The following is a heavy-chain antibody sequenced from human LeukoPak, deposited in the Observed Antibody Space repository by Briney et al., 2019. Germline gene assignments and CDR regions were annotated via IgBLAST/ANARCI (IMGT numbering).Heavy chain of an antibody. D-gene: IGHD3-10*01. Sequence: GASVKVSCKASGYTFTDYNIHWVRQAPGQGLEWMGWISRNSGGTNYAQKFQGRVTMTRDTSITTAYMELSRLRSDDTAMYYCTVWFGELTHWGQGTLVTVSS. CDR1: GYTFTDYN. J-gene: IGHJ4*02. V-gene: IGHV1-2*02. CDR3: TVWFGELTH. CDR2: ISRNSGGT.